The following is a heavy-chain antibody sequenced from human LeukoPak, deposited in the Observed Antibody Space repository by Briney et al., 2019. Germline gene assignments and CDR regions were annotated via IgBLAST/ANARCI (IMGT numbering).Heavy chain of an antibody. CDR2: INPDGSYT. D-gene: IGHD3-3*01. Sequence: GSLRLSCAASGFTFSSYWMHWVRQAPGKGPVWVSRINPDGSYTSYADSVKGRFTISRDNAKNTLYLQMNSLRAEDTAVYYCARDLSGYDDYWGQGTLVTVSS. CDR1: GFTFSSYW. V-gene: IGHV3-74*01. CDR3: ARDLSGYDDY. J-gene: IGHJ4*02.